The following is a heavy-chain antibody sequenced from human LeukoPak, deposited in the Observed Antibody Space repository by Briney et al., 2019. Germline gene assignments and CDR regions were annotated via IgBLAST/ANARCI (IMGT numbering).Heavy chain of an antibody. Sequence: TPSETLSLTCTVSGGSISSGDFCWSWIRQPPGKDLEWIAYISNTGSAASHPSLKSRVTISMDTSKNQFILKLTSVTAADTAVYYCARRWGSGSNTDWFDTWSQGTLVTVSS. D-gene: IGHD3-10*01. CDR2: ISNTGSA. CDR3: ARRWGSGSNTDWFDT. V-gene: IGHV4-30-4*01. CDR1: GGSISSGDFC. J-gene: IGHJ5*02.